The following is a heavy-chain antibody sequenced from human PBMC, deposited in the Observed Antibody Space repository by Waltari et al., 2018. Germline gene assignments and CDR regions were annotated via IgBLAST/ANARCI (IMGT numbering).Heavy chain of an antibody. CDR3: AREYYYDGSTYDQ. CDR1: GFLFSSYN. V-gene: IGHV3-21*01. J-gene: IGHJ4*02. CDR2: ITRDGFSI. D-gene: IGHD3-22*01. Sequence: VQLVESGGGLVKSGGSLRLSCEASGFLFSSYNMNWVRQAPGKGLWWSSSITRDGFSIYYADSVKGRFTVSRDNAKNSLYVQMNNLGAEDTAVYYCAREYYYDGSTYDQWGQGTLVTVSS.